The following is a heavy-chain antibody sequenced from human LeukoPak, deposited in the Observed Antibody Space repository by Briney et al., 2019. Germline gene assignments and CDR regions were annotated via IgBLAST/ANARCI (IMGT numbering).Heavy chain of an antibody. CDR2: ISAYNGNT. V-gene: IGHV1-18*01. J-gene: IGHJ6*02. Sequence: ASVKVSCKASGYTFTSYGISWVRQAPGQGLEWMGWISAYNGNTNYAQKLQGRVTMTTDTSTSTAYMELRSLRSDDTAVYYCARVTMVRGVIINYYYGMDVWGQGTTVTVSS. CDR3: ARVTMVRGVIINYYYGMDV. CDR1: GYTFTSYG. D-gene: IGHD3-10*01.